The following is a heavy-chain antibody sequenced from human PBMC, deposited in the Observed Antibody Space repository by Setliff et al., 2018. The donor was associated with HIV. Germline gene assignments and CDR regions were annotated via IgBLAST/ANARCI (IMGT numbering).Heavy chain of an antibody. V-gene: IGHV3-15*05. CDR1: GFTFNHTW. D-gene: IGHD3-22*01. CDR2: IKRNADGGTA. Sequence: ETLSLSCAASGFTFNHTWMSWVRQAPGKGLEWVGRIKRNADGGTADYAAPVKGRFSISRDDSENRLFLQMNSVKSEDTAVYYCATARRDYYDRGRRSHYYIDVWGKGTTVTVSS. CDR3: ATARRDYYDRGRRSHYYIDV. J-gene: IGHJ6*03.